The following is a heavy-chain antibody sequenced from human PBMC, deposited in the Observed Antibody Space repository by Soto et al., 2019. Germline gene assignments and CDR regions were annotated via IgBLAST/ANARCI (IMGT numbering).Heavy chain of an antibody. V-gene: IGHV1-18*04. CDR1: GYMFTSYG. J-gene: IGHJ4*02. CDR2: ISAYNGNK. D-gene: IGHD6-6*01. CDR3: ARTGGGMAARHIDY. Sequence: QIQLVQSGGKVKKPGASVEVSCKASGYMFTSYGISWVRQAPGQVLEWMAWISAYNGNKKYAQKYQGRVTMTTETSTSTVSMELHNLRSYDTAIYNCARTGGGMAARHIDYRGPGTLVTISS.